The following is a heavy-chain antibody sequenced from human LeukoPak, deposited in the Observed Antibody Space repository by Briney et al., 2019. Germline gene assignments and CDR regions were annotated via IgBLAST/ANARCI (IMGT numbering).Heavy chain of an antibody. CDR3: ARDLRYSSGWSASGMDV. D-gene: IGHD6-19*01. J-gene: IGHJ6*03. Sequence: ASVKVSCKASGGTFSSYAISWVRQAPGQGLEWMGGIIPIFGTANYAQKFQGRVTITADKSTSTAYMDLRSLRSDDTAVYYCARDLRYSSGWSASGMDVWGKGTTATISS. V-gene: IGHV1-69*06. CDR1: GGTFSSYA. CDR2: IIPIFGTA.